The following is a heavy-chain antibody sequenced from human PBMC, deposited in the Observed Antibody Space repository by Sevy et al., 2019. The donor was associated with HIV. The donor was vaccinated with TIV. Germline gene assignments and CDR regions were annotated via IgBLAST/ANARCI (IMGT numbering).Heavy chain of an antibody. J-gene: IGHJ4*02. CDR1: GGTFSRYA. CDR3: ALYSGSYDGRFDY. V-gene: IGHV1-69*13. Sequence: ASVKVSCKASGGTFSRYAISWVRQAPGQGLEWMGGIIPIFGTANYAQKFQGRVTITADESTSTAYMELSSLRSEDTAVYYCALYSGSYDGRFDYWGQGTLVTVSS. D-gene: IGHD1-26*01. CDR2: IIPIFGTA.